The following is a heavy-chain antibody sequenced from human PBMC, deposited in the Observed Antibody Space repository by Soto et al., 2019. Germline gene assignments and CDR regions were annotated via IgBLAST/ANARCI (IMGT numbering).Heavy chain of an antibody. V-gene: IGHV3-74*01. Sequence: EVQLVESEGGLVQPGGSLRLSCAASGFTFSYYWMHWGRQAPGQGLVWVSRIHSDGSSTTYADSVKGRFTISRDNAKNTLYLQMNSLRAEDTAVYYCARGDRGAFELWGQGTMVTVSS. CDR3: ARGDRGAFEL. J-gene: IGHJ3*01. CDR1: GFTFSYYW. D-gene: IGHD2-21*02. CDR2: IHSDGSST.